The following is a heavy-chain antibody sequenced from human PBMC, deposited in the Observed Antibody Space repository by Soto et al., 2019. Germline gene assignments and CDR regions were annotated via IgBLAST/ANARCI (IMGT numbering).Heavy chain of an antibody. D-gene: IGHD3-22*01. J-gene: IGHJ6*02. CDR1: GFTFSSYW. CDR2: IKQDGSEK. CDR3: ATLGFYDNKYYYYYGMDV. V-gene: IGHV3-7*01. Sequence: GGSLRLSCAASGFTFSSYWMSWVRQAPGKGLEWVANIKQDGSEKYYVDSVKGRFTISRDNAKNSLYLQMNSLRAEDTAVYYCATLGFYDNKYYYYYGMDVWGQGTTVTVSS.